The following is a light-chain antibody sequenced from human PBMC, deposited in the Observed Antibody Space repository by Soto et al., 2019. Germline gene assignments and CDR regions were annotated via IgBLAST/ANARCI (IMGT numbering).Light chain of an antibody. CDR3: SSWTSSTTQV. CDR1: SSDVGGYNF. J-gene: IGLJ3*02. V-gene: IGLV2-14*01. Sequence: QSVLTQPPSASGSPGQSVTISCAGTSSDVGGYNFVSWYQQHPGKAPKLMIYEVNNRPSGVSNRFSGSKSGNTASLTISGLQAEDEADYYCSSWTSSTTQVLGGGTKVTVL. CDR2: EVN.